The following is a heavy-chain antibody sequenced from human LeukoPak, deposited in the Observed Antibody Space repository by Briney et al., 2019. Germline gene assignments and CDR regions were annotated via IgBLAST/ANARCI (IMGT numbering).Heavy chain of an antibody. D-gene: IGHD3-3*01. V-gene: IGHV1-69*13. CDR2: IIPIFGTA. Sequence: SVKVSCKASGGTFSSYAISWVREAPGQGLEWMGGIIPIFGTANYAQKFQGRVTITADESTSTAYMELSSLRSEDTAVYYCASVDYDFWSGYFALYYMDVWGKGTTVTVSS. CDR1: GGTFSSYA. J-gene: IGHJ6*03. CDR3: ASVDYDFWSGYFALYYMDV.